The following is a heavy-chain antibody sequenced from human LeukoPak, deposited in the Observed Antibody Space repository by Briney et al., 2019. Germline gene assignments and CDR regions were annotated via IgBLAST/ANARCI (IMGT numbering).Heavy chain of an antibody. CDR2: ISSSSSTI. V-gene: IGHV3-48*02. CDR3: ARDRGYYFDY. J-gene: IGHJ4*02. CDR1: GFALKTYS. Sequence: GGSLRLSCAASGFALKTYSMNWVRQTPGKGLEWISFISSSSSTIYYADSVKGRFTISRDNAKDSLFLQMKSLRDEDTAVYYCARDRGYYFDYWGQGILVTVSS.